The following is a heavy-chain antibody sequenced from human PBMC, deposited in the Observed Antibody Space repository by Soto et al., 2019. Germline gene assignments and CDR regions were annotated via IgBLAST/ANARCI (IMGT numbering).Heavy chain of an antibody. V-gene: IGHV3-30*18. Sequence: GGSLRLSCAASGFTFSSYGMHWVRQAPGKGLEWVAVISYDGSNKYYAGSVKGRFTISRDNSKNTLYLQMNSLRAEDTAVYYCAKDHIDDSSSVDWGQGTLVTVSS. J-gene: IGHJ4*02. CDR3: AKDHIDDSSSVD. CDR2: ISYDGSNK. D-gene: IGHD6-6*01. CDR1: GFTFSSYG.